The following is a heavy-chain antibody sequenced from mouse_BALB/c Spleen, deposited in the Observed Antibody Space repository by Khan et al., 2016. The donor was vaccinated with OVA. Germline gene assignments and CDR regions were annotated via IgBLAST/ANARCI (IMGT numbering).Heavy chain of an antibody. D-gene: IGHD1-1*02. CDR1: GYAFTDYL. CDR3: ARGGYGSWAY. CDR2: INPGSGDI. Sequence: QVQLQQPGAELVRPGTSVKVSCKASGYAFTDYLIEWLQQRPGQGLEWIGLINPGSGDINYNERFKGKATLTADKSSSTAYMQLSSLTSDDSAAYCCARGGYGSWAYWGQGTLVTVSA. V-gene: IGHV1-54*01. J-gene: IGHJ3*01.